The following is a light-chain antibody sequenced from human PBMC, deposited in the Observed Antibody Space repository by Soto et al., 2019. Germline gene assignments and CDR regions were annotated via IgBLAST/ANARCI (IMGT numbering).Light chain of an antibody. Sequence: QSVLTQPASVSGSPGQSITISCTGASSDVGGYNYVSWYQQHPDKAPKLMIYEVSNRPSGVSNRFSGSKSGNTASLTISGLQSEDEGNYYCSSYTRGSTLVFGGGTKLTLL. CDR3: SSYTRGSTLV. CDR1: SSDVGGYNY. J-gene: IGLJ3*02. V-gene: IGLV2-14*01. CDR2: EVS.